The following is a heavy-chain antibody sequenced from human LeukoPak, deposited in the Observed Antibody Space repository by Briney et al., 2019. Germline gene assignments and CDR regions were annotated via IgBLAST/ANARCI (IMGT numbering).Heavy chain of an antibody. V-gene: IGHV3-23*01. CDR3: AKDRFKVRIFDY. D-gene: IGHD3-3*01. CDR2: ISGSGGST. Sequence: GGSLRLSCTASRFTFSSYAMSWVRQAPGKGLEWVSAISGSGGSTYYADSVKGRFTISRDNSKNTLYLQMNSLRAEDTAVYYCAKDRFKVRIFDYWGQGTLVTVSS. J-gene: IGHJ4*02. CDR1: RFTFSSYA.